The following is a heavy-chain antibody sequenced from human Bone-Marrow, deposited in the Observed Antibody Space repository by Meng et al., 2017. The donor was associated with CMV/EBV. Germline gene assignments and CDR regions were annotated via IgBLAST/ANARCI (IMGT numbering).Heavy chain of an antibody. CDR3: ARGPPNTGIAVARSYYYGMDV. J-gene: IGHJ6*02. V-gene: IGHV3-30*04. Sequence: GESLKISCAASGFTFSSYAMHWVRQAPGKGLEWVAVISYDGSNKYYADSVKGRFTISRDNSKNTLYLQMNSLRAEDTAVYYCARGPPNTGIAVARSYYYGMDVRGQGTTVTVSS. D-gene: IGHD6-19*01. CDR2: ISYDGSNK. CDR1: GFTFSSYA.